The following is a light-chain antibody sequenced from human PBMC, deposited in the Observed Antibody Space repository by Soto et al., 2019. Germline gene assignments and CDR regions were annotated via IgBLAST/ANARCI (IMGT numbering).Light chain of an antibody. J-gene: IGKJ3*01. Sequence: EIVLTQSPATLSLSPGERATLSCRASQSVSSYLAWYQQKPGQAPRLLIYDASNTATGIPARFSGSGSGTDFTLTISSLEPEDFEVYYCQQRSNWPLFTFGPGTKVDIK. CDR3: QQRSNWPLFT. V-gene: IGKV3-11*01. CDR2: DAS. CDR1: QSVSSY.